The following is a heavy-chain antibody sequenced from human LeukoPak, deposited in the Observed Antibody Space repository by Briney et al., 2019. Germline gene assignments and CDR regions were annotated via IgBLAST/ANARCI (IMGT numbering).Heavy chain of an antibody. D-gene: IGHD3-22*01. CDR2: INYSGST. CDR3: ARHAGGDYYDSGGYYYPFDY. Sequence: SETLSLTCTVSGGSISSSSYYWGWIRQPPGKGLEWFGSINYSGSTYYNPSLKSRVTISVDTSKNQYSQKLSSVTAADTAVYYCARHAGGDYYDSGGYYYPFDYWGQGTLVTVSS. V-gene: IGHV4-39*01. CDR1: GGSISSSSYY. J-gene: IGHJ4*02.